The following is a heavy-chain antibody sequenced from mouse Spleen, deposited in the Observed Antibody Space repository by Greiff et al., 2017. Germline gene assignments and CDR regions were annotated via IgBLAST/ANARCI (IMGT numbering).Heavy chain of an antibody. CDR2: ISYDGSN. CDR1: GYSITSGYY. Sequence: EVKLQESGPGLVKPSQSLSLTCSVTGYSITSGYYWNWIRQFPGNKLEWMGYISYDGSNNYNPSLKNRISITRDTSKNQFFLKLNSVTTEDTATYYCARGYYGYSNWYFDVWGAGTTVTVSS. V-gene: IGHV3-6*01. J-gene: IGHJ1*01. CDR3: ARGYYGYSNWYFDV. D-gene: IGHD1-2*01.